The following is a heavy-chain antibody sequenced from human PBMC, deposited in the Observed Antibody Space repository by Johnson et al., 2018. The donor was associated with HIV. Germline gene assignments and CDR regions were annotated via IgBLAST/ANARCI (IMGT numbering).Heavy chain of an antibody. CDR2: IRYDGSIK. D-gene: IGHD1-14*01. J-gene: IGHJ3*02. CDR3: PVDTEAFDI. Sequence: QVQLVESGGGVVQPGGSLSLSCAASGFAFSTYGMHWVRQPPGKGLEWVTFIRYDGSIKYYADSVKGRFTISRDNSKNTLYLQMNSLRAEDTAVYYCPVDTEAFDIWGQGTMVTVSS. V-gene: IGHV3-30*02. CDR1: GFAFSTYG.